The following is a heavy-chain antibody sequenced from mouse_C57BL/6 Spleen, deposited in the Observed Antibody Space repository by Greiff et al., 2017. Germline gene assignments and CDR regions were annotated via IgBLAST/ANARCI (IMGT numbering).Heavy chain of an antibody. Sequence: EVKLVESGGGLVKPGGSLKLSCAASGFTFSSYAMSWVRQTPEKRLEWVATISDGGSYTYYPDNVKGRFTISRDNAKNNLYLQMSHLKSEDTAMYYCARDNYGSSYDYAMDYWGQGTSVTVSS. CDR3: ARDNYGSSYDYAMDY. V-gene: IGHV5-4*01. CDR2: ISDGGSYT. CDR1: GFTFSSYA. D-gene: IGHD1-1*01. J-gene: IGHJ4*01.